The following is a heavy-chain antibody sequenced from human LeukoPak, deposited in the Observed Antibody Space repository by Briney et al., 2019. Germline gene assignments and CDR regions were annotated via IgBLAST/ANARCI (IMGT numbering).Heavy chain of an antibody. CDR2: ISGSGGST. V-gene: IGHV3-23*01. D-gene: IGHD2-8*01. Sequence: PGGTLRLSCAASGFTFSSYGMSWVRQAPGKGLEWVSAISGSGGSTYYADSVKGRFTISRDNAKNSLYLQMNSLRAEDTAVYYCARDVVLSYWGQGTLVTVSS. CDR1: GFTFSSYG. CDR3: ARDVVLSY. J-gene: IGHJ4*02.